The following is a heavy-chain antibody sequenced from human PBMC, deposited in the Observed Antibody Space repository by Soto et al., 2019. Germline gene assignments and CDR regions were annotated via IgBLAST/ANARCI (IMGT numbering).Heavy chain of an antibody. Sequence: GGSLRLSCAASGVSFSDYSMNWVRQAPGKGLEWVSFIDLSGTTTYYRDSVKGRFTISKDKSMKTVYLQMNSLRVEDTAIYYCAKDHVPDGIYSFDYLGQGVLVTVSS. CDR2: IDLSGTTT. D-gene: IGHD2-15*01. CDR3: AKDHVPDGIYSFDY. J-gene: IGHJ4*02. CDR1: GVSFSDYS. V-gene: IGHV3-23*03.